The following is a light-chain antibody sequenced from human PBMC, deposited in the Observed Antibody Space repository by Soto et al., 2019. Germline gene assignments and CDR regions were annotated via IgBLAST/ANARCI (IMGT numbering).Light chain of an antibody. Sequence: EIVMTQSPATLSVSPGERATLSCRASQSVSSSLDWYQQRPGQAPRLLIYGASTRATDIPARFSGSGSGTEFTLTITNLQSEDFAIYYCQHYNNWSTFGQGTRLEIK. CDR1: QSVSSS. J-gene: IGKJ5*01. V-gene: IGKV3-15*01. CDR2: GAS. CDR3: QHYNNWST.